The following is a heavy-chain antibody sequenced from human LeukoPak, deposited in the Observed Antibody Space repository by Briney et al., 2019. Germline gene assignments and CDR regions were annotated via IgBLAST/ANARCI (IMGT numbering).Heavy chain of an antibody. Sequence: GASVKVSCKASGYTFTSYYMHWVRQAPGQGLEWMGIINPSGGSTSYAQKFQGRVTMTRNTSISTAYMELSSLRSEDTAVYYCARAPDILTGYWWWRVNWFDPWGQGTLVTVSS. CDR1: GYTFTSYY. D-gene: IGHD3-9*01. V-gene: IGHV1-46*01. J-gene: IGHJ5*02. CDR2: INPSGGST. CDR3: ARAPDILTGYWWWRVNWFDP.